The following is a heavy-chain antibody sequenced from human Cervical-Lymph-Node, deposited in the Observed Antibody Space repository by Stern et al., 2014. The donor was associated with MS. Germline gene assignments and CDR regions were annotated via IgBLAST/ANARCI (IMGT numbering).Heavy chain of an antibody. Sequence: VQLVQSVAEVKKPGASVKVSCKASGYTFTSYYIHWVRQAPGQGLECMGIINPSGGSTSYAQKFQGRLTMTRDTSTSTVYMELSSLRSEDTAVYYCARVAMTSLDYWGQGTLVTVSS. V-gene: IGHV1-46*03. CDR2: INPSGGST. J-gene: IGHJ4*02. CDR3: ARVAMTSLDY. CDR1: GYTFTSYY.